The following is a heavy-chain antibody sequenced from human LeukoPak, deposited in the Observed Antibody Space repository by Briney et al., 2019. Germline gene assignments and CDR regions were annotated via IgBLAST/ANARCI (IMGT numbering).Heavy chain of an antibody. Sequence: PSETLSLTCTVSGGSISSSSYYWGWFRQPPGKGLEWIGSIYYSGSTYYNPSLKSRVTMSIDTSKNQFSLKLSSLTAADTAVYYCARPRRYCSSTSCYREGNFDYWGQGTLVTVSS. D-gene: IGHD2-2*02. V-gene: IGHV4-39*01. CDR1: GGSISSSSYY. CDR2: IYYSGST. J-gene: IGHJ4*02. CDR3: ARPRRYCSSTSCYREGNFDY.